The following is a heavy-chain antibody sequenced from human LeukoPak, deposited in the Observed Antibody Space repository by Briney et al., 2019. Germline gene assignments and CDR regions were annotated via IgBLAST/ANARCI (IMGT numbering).Heavy chain of an antibody. CDR3: ARDQDYGDYAGDY. Sequence: SVKVSCKASGGTFSSYAISWVRQAPGQGLEWMGGIIPIFGTANYAQKFQGRVTITADKSTSTAYMELRSLRSDDTAVYYCARDQDYGDYAGDYWGQGTLVTVSS. CDR2: IIPIFGTA. D-gene: IGHD4-17*01. J-gene: IGHJ4*02. CDR1: GGTFSSYA. V-gene: IGHV1-69*06.